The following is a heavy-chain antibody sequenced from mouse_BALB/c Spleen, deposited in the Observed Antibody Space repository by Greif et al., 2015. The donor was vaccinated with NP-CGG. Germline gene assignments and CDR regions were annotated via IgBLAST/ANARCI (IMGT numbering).Heavy chain of an antibody. CDR2: IDPANGNT. CDR3: ARGITTAFDY. Sequence: EVKLMESGAELVKPGASVKLSCTASGFNIKDTYMHWVKQRPEQGLEWIGRIDPANGNTKYDPKFQGKATITADTSSNTAYLQLSSLTSEDTAVYYCARGITTAFDYWGQGTTLTVSS. D-gene: IGHD1-2*01. J-gene: IGHJ2*01. V-gene: IGHV14-3*02. CDR1: GFNIKDTY.